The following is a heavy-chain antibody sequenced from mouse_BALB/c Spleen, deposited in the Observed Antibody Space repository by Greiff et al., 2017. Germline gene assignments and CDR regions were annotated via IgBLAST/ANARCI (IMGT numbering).Heavy chain of an antibody. CDR2: ISSGGGST. V-gene: IGHV5-12-1*01. CDR1: GFAFSSYD. Sequence: EVQRVESGGGLVKPGGSLKLSCAASGFAFSSYDMSWVRQTPEKRLEWVAYISSGGGSTYYPDTVKGRFTISRDNAKNTLYLQMSSLKSEDTAMYYCAIVTGTGDYWGQGTTLTVSS. D-gene: IGHD4-1*01. J-gene: IGHJ2*01. CDR3: AIVTGTGDY.